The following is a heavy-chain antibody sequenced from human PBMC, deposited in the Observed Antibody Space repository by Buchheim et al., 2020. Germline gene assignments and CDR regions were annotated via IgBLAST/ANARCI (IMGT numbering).Heavy chain of an antibody. CDR2: INSDGSST. CDR1: GFSFSSFW. D-gene: IGHD6-13*01. Sequence: EVQLVESGGGLVQPGGSLRLSCAASGFSFSSFWIHWVRQAPGKGLVWVSHINSDGSSTSYADSVKGRFTISRDNAKNTRDMPMNSLRAEDTAVYYCARDIAPAGTYFDYWGQGTL. CDR3: ARDIAPAGTYFDY. J-gene: IGHJ4*02. V-gene: IGHV3-74*01.